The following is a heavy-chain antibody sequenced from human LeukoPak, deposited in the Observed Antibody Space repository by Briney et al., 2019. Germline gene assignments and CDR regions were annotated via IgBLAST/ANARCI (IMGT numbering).Heavy chain of an antibody. CDR3: ARRESTYQNYYYFYYMDV. CDR2: INWNGGST. CDR1: GFIFDDYG. Sequence: GGSLRLSCAAPGFIFDDYGMSWVRQAPGKGLEWVSGINWNGGSTGYADSVKGRFTISRDNAKNSLYLQMNSLRAEDTALYYCARRESTYQNYYYFYYMDVWGKGTTVTVSS. V-gene: IGHV3-20*04. J-gene: IGHJ6*03.